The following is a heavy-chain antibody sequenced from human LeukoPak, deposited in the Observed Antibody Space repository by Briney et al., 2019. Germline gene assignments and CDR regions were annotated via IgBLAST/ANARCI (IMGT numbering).Heavy chain of an antibody. V-gene: IGHV4-30-4*07. Sequence: SQTLSLTCAVSGGSISSGGYSWSWIRQPPGKGLEWIGYIYSSGSTYFNPSLTSRVTISVDTSKNQFSLNLTSVTAADTAVYYCARADYGGNSAAFNIWGQGTMVTVSS. CDR2: IYSSGST. J-gene: IGHJ3*02. D-gene: IGHD4-23*01. CDR1: GGSISSGGYS. CDR3: ARADYGGNSAAFNI.